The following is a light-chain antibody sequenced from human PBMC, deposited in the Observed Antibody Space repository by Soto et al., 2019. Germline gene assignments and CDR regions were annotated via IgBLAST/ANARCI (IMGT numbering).Light chain of an antibody. CDR1: QSVSRNY. V-gene: IGKV3-20*01. CDR2: GAS. Sequence: EIVLSQSPGTLSLSPGERATLSCRASQSVSRNYLAWYRQKPGQDPRLLIYGASSKATGIPDRFGGSGSGTDFTLTISRLEPEDFAVYYCQQYGSSPLTFGGGTKVEIK. J-gene: IGKJ4*01. CDR3: QQYGSSPLT.